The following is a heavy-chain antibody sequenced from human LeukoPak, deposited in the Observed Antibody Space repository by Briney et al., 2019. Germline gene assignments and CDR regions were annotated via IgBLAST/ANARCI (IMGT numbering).Heavy chain of an antibody. CDR2: ISDDGSNK. V-gene: IGHV3-30*18. CDR1: GFTFSNYG. CDR3: AKAWYGGVRHDAYDI. Sequence: GRSLRLSCAASGFTFSNYGMHWVRRAPGKGLEWVVGISDDGSNKHYADSVKGRFTISRDNPKNTLDLQMNSLRVEDTAVYYCAKAWYGGVRHDAYDIWGQGTVVTVSS. D-gene: IGHD3-10*01. J-gene: IGHJ3*02.